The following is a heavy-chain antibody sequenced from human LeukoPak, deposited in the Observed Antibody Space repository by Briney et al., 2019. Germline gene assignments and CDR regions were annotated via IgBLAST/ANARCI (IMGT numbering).Heavy chain of an antibody. D-gene: IGHD1-26*01. CDR1: GFTFSSYS. Sequence: GGSLRLSCAASGFTFSSYSMNWVRQAPGKGLEWVSSISSSSSYIYYADSVKCRFTISRDNVKNSLYLQMNSLRAEDTAVYYCASARIVGAPSAFDIWGQGTMVTVSS. V-gene: IGHV3-21*01. CDR2: ISSSSSYI. J-gene: IGHJ3*02. CDR3: ASARIVGAPSAFDI.